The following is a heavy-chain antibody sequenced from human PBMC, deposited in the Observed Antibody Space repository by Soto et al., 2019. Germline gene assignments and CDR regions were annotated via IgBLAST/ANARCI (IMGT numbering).Heavy chain of an antibody. CDR2: ISGSGGST. CDR1: GFIFSNYA. CDR3: AKKSTDSSGYFDF. Sequence: EVQLLESGGGVVQPGGSLRLSCAASGFIFSNYAMSWVRQAPGKGLEWVSSISGSGGSTYNADSVKGRFTISRDNSKNTMYMQMNSLRVEDTAEYYCAKKSTDSSGYFDFWGQGTLVTVSS. V-gene: IGHV3-23*01. D-gene: IGHD2-2*01. J-gene: IGHJ4*02.